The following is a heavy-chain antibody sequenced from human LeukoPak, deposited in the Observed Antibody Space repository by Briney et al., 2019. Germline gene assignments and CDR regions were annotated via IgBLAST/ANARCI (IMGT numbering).Heavy chain of an antibody. V-gene: IGHV3-9*01. CDR2: IRWNGGSI. J-gene: IGHJ4*02. D-gene: IGHD3-22*01. CDR3: AKDIIPRYDSSSNGLDY. Sequence: GRSLRLSCAASGFTFDDYAMHWVRQAPGKGLEWVSGIRWNGGSIGYADSVKGRFTISRDNAKNSLYLQMNSLRAEDTALYYCAKDIIPRYDSSSNGLDYWGQGTLVTVSS. CDR1: GFTFDDYA.